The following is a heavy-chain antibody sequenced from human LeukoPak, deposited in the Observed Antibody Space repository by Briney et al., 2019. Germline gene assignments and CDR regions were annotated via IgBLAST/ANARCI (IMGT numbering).Heavy chain of an antibody. CDR3: ARWNLDLAYDI. CDR1: GGSFSNYY. J-gene: IGHJ3*02. Sequence: SETLSLTCTLSGGSFSNYYWTWIRQPPGKGLEWLGYTYSTGSISYNPSLESRVTISIDTSKNTFSLKLTSVTAADTAVYFCARWNLDLAYDIWGQGTMVTVSS. CDR2: TYSTGSI. D-gene: IGHD1-1*01. V-gene: IGHV4-59*08.